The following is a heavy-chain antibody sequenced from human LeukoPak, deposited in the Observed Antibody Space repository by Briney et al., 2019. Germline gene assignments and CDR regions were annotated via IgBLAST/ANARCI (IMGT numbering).Heavy chain of an antibody. CDR1: GYSFTGYY. CDR2: ISPKSGGT. J-gene: IGHJ4*02. V-gene: IGHV1-2*04. CDR3: AREDLVGATKYDY. Sequence: ASVKVACKTSGYSFTGYYMHWVRQTPGQGLAWMGRISPKSGGTNYAQKFRGWVTMTRDTSISTVYMELSRLRSDDTAVYYCAREDLVGATKYDYWGQGTLVTVSS. D-gene: IGHD1-26*01.